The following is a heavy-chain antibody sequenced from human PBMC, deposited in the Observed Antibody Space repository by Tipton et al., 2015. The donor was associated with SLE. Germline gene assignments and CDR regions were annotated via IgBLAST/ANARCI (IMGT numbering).Heavy chain of an antibody. J-gene: IGHJ5*02. D-gene: IGHD2/OR15-2a*01. Sequence: LRLSCTVSGGSISSSRSYWGWIRQPPGKGLEWIGSIYYSGSTYYNSSLKSRVTISVDTPKNQFSLRLSSVTAADTAVYYCASVWRLSNWFDPWGQGTLVTVSS. CDR3: ASVWRLSNWFDP. V-gene: IGHV4-39*01. CDR2: IYYSGST. CDR1: GGSISSSRSY.